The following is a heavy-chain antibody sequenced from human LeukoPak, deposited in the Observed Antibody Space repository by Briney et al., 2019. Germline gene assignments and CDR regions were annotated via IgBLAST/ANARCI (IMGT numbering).Heavy chain of an antibody. J-gene: IGHJ3*02. V-gene: IGHV3-48*03. CDR2: ISSSGSTI. Sequence: PGGSLRLSGAASGFTFSSYEMNWVRQAPGKGLEWVSYISSSGSTIYYADSVKGRFTISRDNAKNSLYLQMNSLRAEDTAVYYCGGVGIHLLGAFDIWGQGTMVTVSS. CDR3: GGVGIHLLGAFDI. D-gene: IGHD5-18*01. CDR1: GFTFSSYE.